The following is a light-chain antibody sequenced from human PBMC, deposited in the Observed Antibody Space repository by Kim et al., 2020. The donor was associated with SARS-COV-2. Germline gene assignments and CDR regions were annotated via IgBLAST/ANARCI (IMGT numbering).Light chain of an antibody. CDR2: YDT. V-gene: IGLV3-21*04. CDR3: LVWVSSSSHPL. J-gene: IGLJ3*02. Sequence: SYELTQPPSVSEAPGKTARMTCEGTNIGRKSVQWYPQRPGQAPLLVIYYDTYRPSGISYRFSASHSGNPATLTITLVEAWDAAHYFCLVWVSSSSHPLFG. CDR1: NIGRKS.